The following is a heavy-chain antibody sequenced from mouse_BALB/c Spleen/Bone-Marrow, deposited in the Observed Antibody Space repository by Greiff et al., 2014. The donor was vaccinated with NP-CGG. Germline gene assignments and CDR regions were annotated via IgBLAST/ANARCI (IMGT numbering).Heavy chain of an antibody. CDR3: ARSDGNYDYAMDY. V-gene: IGHV5-17*02. J-gene: IGHJ4*01. D-gene: IGHD2-1*01. CDR2: ISSGSSTI. CDR1: GFTFSSFG. Sequence: EVKLVESGGGLVQPGGSRKLSCAASGFTFSSFGMHWVRQAPEKGLEWVAYISSGSSTIYYADTVKGRFTISRDNPKNTLFLQMTRLRSEDTAMYYCARSDGNYDYAMDYWGQGTSVTVSS.